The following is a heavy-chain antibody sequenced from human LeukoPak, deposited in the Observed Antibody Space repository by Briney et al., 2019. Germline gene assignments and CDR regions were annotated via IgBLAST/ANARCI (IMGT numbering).Heavy chain of an antibody. CDR2: IKQDGREK. J-gene: IGHJ3*02. V-gene: IGHV3-7*01. CDR3: ARIVRGIVMPQNAFDI. Sequence: GGSLRLSCAASGFTFSSYWMTWVRRAPGKGREWVANIKQDGREKYYVDSVKGRFIISRDNANNSLYLQMDSLRADDMAVYYCARIVRGIVMPQNAFDIWGQGTMVTVSS. CDR1: GFTFSSYW. D-gene: IGHD1-26*01.